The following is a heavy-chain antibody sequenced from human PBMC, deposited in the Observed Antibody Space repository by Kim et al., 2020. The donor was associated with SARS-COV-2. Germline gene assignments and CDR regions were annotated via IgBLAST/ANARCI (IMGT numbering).Heavy chain of an antibody. CDR3: ARAHRTSFGVVEYMDV. D-gene: IGHD3-3*01. Sequence: SETLSLTCTVSGGSISSGGYYWSWIRQHPGKGLEWIGYIYYSGSTYYNPSLKSRVTISVDTSKNQFSLKLSSVTAADTAVYYCARAHRTSFGVVEYMDVWGQETALTVSS. CDR2: IYYSGST. J-gene: IGHJ6*02. V-gene: IGHV4-31*03. CDR1: GGSISSGGYY.